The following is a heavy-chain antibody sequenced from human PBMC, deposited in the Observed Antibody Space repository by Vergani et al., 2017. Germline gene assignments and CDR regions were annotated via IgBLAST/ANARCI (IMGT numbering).Heavy chain of an antibody. Sequence: QVQLQESGPGLVKPSETLSLTCTVSNDSVSNTFYYWGWIRQTPGKGLEWIGSIYYSGSTYYNPSLVSRVTMSVDTSKSQFSLKLSSVTAADTAVYYCARRSGIVYDIFSGTQYFFDFWGQGTLVTVSS. D-gene: IGHD3-9*01. CDR3: ARRSGIVYDIFSGTQYFFDF. CDR1: NDSVSNTFYY. J-gene: IGHJ4*02. CDR2: IYYSGST. V-gene: IGHV4-39*01.